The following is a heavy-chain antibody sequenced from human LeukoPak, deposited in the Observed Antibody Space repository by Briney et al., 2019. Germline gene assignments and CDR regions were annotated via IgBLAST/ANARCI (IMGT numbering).Heavy chain of an antibody. Sequence: ASVKVSCKASGYTFTSYYMHWVRQAPGQGLEWMGIINPSGGSTSYAQKFQGRVTMTRDMSTSTVYMELSSLRSEDTAVHYCARSLWFGELLSLAFDIWGQGTMVTVSS. CDR2: INPSGGST. CDR3: ARSLWFGELLSLAFDI. V-gene: IGHV1-46*01. CDR1: GYTFTSYY. J-gene: IGHJ3*02. D-gene: IGHD3-10*01.